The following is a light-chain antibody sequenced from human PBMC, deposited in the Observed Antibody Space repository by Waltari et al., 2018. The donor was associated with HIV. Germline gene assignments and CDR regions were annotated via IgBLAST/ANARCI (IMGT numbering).Light chain of an antibody. CDR2: EVS. CDR3: SSYTSSSTLVV. J-gene: IGLJ2*01. Sequence: QSALTQPASVSGSPGQSITISCTGTTSDVGAYNFVSWYQQYPGKAPQLLISEVSNRPSGGSNRCSGSKSANTASLSISGLQAEDEADYYGSSYTSSSTLVVFGGGTKLTVL. V-gene: IGLV2-14*01. CDR1: TSDVGAYNF.